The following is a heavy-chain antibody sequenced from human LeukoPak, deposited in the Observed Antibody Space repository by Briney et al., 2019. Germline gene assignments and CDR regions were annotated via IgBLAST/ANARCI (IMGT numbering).Heavy chain of an antibody. J-gene: IGHJ4*02. CDR3: SRSLDY. V-gene: IGHV3-7*01. CDR1: GFTFSDYW. CDR2: INQDGSEQ. Sequence: GGSLRLSCAASGFTFSDYWMDWVRQATGKGMEWVANINQDGSEQYYVDSVKGRFTISRDNAKNSLYLQMNSLRVDDTAVYYCSRSLDYWGQGALVTVSS.